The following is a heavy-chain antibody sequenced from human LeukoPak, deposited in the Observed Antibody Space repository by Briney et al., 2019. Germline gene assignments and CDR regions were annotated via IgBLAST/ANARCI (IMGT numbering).Heavy chain of an antibody. J-gene: IGHJ3*02. CDR2: INHSGST. CDR3: ASDMKAASDAFDI. V-gene: IGHV4-34*01. Sequence: SETLSLTCAVYGGSFSGYYWSWIRQPPGKGLEWIGEINHSGSTNYNPSLKSRVTMSVDTSKNQFSLKLSSVTAADTAVYYCASDMKAASDAFDIWGQGTMVTVSS. D-gene: IGHD2-15*01. CDR1: GGSFSGYY.